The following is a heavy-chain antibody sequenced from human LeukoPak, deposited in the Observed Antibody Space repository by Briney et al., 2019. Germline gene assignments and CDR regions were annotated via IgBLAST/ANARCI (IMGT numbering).Heavy chain of an antibody. CDR3: VKGVGLQTDYYYYMDV. V-gene: IGHV3-9*01. CDR2: ITWNSGNI. D-gene: IGHD5-18*01. J-gene: IGHJ6*03. Sequence: GGSLRLSCAASGLTFDDHAMHWVRQAPGKGLEWVSSITWNSGNIGYADSVKGRFTISRDNAKNSLYLQMSSLRPEGTALYYCVKGVGLQTDYYYYMDVWGRGTTVTVS. CDR1: GLTFDDHA.